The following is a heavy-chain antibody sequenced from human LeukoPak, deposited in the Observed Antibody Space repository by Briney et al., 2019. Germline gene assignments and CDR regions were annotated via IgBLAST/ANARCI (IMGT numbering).Heavy chain of an antibody. D-gene: IGHD3-3*01. CDR1: GGSISSYY. Sequence: SETLSLTCTVSGGSISSYYWSWIRQPAGKGLEWIGRIYTSGSTNYNPSLKSRVTMSVDTSKNQFSLKLSSVTAADTAVYYCARDLYYDFWSGKEDYYYYYMDVWGKGTTVTVSS. CDR3: ARDLYYDFWSGKEDYYYYYMDV. CDR2: IYTSGST. V-gene: IGHV4-4*07. J-gene: IGHJ6*03.